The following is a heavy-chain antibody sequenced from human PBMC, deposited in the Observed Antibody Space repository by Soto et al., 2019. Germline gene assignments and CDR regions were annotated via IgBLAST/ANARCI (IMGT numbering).Heavy chain of an antibody. CDR1: GFTFSDYY. CDR3: ARGKSIFDGMDV. J-gene: IGHJ6*02. D-gene: IGHD2-15*01. CDR2: ISSSGTTI. V-gene: IGHV3-11*01. Sequence: QVQLVESGGGLVKPGGSLRLSCAASGFTFSDYYMIWIRQAPGKGLEWVSYISSSGTTIYHADSVKGRFTISKDNAKNSLCLEMNSLRAEDTAVYSCARGKSIFDGMDVWGQGTTVTVSS.